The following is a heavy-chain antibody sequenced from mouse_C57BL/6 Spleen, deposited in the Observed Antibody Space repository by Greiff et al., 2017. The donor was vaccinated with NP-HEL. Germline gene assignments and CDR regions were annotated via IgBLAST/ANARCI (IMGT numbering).Heavy chain of an antibody. Sequence: VKLMESGPGLVAPSQSLSITCTVSGFSLTSYAISWVRQPPGKGLEWLGVIWTGGGTNYNSALKSRLSISKDNSKSQVFLKMNSLQTDDTARYYCARKRGSSYCYAMDYWGQGTSVTVSS. CDR3: ARKRGSSYCYAMDY. J-gene: IGHJ4*01. CDR2: IWTGGGT. V-gene: IGHV2-9-1*01. D-gene: IGHD1-1*01. CDR1: GFSLTSYA.